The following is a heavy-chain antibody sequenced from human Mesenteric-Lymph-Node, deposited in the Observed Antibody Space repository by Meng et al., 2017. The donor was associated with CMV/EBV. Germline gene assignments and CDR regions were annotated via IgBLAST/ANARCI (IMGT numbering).Heavy chain of an antibody. V-gene: IGHV4-34*01. J-gene: IGHJ6*02. CDR2: IHHSGST. CDR3: ARGHRGGYSFQLSQSYYYYGMDV. Sequence: SETLSLTCAVYGGSFSGFYWSWIRQPPRKGLEWIGEIHHSGSTNYNPSLKSRVTISVDTSKNQLSLKLSSVTAADTAVYYCARGHRGGYSFQLSQSYYYYGMDVWGQGTTVTVSS. D-gene: IGHD5-18*01. CDR1: GGSFSGFY.